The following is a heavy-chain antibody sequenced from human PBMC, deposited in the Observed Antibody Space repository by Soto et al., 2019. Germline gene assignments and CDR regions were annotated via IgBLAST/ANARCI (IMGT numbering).Heavy chain of an antibody. CDR1: GYTFTGYA. CDR3: ARAQNLEMATP. Sequence: QVQLVQSGAEVKKPGASVKVSCKASGYTFTGYAILWVRQAPGQRLEWMGWINAGNGNTKYSQKFQGRVTITRDTSAITAYMELCSLRSEDTAVYYCARAQNLEMATPWGQGTLVTVSS. D-gene: IGHD5-12*01. J-gene: IGHJ4*02. V-gene: IGHV1-3*01. CDR2: INAGNGNT.